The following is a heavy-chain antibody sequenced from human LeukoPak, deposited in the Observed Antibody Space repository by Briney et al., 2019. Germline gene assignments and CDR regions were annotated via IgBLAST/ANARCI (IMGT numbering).Heavy chain of an antibody. CDR3: AREHTAMAYAFDI. Sequence: KXXCKASGYTFTSYAMHWVRQAPGQRLEWMGWINAGNGNTKYAQKFQGRVTITRDTSTSTAYMELSSLRSEDTAVYYCAREHTAMAYAFDIWGQGTMVTVSS. D-gene: IGHD5-18*01. J-gene: IGHJ3*02. V-gene: IGHV1-3*01. CDR1: GYTFTSYA. CDR2: INAGNGNT.